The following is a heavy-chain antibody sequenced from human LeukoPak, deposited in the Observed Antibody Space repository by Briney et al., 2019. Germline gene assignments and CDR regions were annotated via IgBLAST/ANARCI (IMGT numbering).Heavy chain of an antibody. CDR3: VWFGAANWFDP. V-gene: IGHV1-2*02. CDR2: VNPNSGGT. CDR1: GYTFTGYY. Sequence: ASVKVSCKASGYTFTGYYLHWVRQAPGQGLEWMGCVNPNSGGTNYAQKFQGRVTMTRDTSISTAYMELSRLRSDDTAVYYCVWFGAANWFDPWGQGTLVTVSS. D-gene: IGHD3-10*01. J-gene: IGHJ5*02.